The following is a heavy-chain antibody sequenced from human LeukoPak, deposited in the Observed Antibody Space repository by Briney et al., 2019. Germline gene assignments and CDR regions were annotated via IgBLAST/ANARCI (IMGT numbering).Heavy chain of an antibody. V-gene: IGHV1-46*01. CDR2: INPSGGST. Sequence: AASVKVSCKASGYTFTSYYMHWVRQAPGQGLEWMGIINPSGGSTSYAQKFQGRVTMTRDMSTSTVYMELSSLRSEDTAVYYCAKELMPVATIGSYYFDYWGQGTLVTVSS. D-gene: IGHD5-12*01. J-gene: IGHJ4*02. CDR1: GYTFTSYY. CDR3: AKELMPVATIGSYYFDY.